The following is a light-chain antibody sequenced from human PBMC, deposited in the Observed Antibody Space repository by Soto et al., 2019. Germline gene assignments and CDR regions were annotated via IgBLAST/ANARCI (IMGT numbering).Light chain of an antibody. Sequence: EIVLTQSPATLSLSPGERATLSCRASQSVSRYLSWYQQKPGQAPRLLISDTSNRATGIPARFSGSGSGTDFTLTISSVEPEDFAMYYCHQRNQFGQGTRLEIK. CDR1: QSVSRY. V-gene: IGKV3-11*01. CDR3: HQRNQ. J-gene: IGKJ5*01. CDR2: DTS.